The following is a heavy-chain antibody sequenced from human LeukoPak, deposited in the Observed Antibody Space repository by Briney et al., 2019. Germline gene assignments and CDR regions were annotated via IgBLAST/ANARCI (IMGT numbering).Heavy chain of an antibody. D-gene: IGHD3-9*01. CDR1: GYTFTGYY. CDR3: ARNTLTGYYKRYYGMDV. CDR2: ISAYNGNT. J-gene: IGHJ6*02. V-gene: IGHV1-18*04. Sequence: ASVKVSCKASGYTFTGYYMHWVRQAPGQGLEWMGWISAYNGNTNYAQKLQGRVTMTTDTSTSTAYMELRSLRSDDTAVYYCARNTLTGYYKRYYGMDVWGQGTTVTVSS.